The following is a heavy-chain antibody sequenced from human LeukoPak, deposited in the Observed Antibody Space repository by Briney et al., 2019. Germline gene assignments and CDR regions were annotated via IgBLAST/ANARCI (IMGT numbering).Heavy chain of an antibody. Sequence: KPSETLSLTCTVSGGSISSSSYYWSWIRQPAGKGLEWIGRIYTSGSTNYNPSLKSRVTMSVDTSKNQFSLKLSSVTAADTAVYYCARVGQQHNWFDPWGQGTLVTVSS. J-gene: IGHJ5*02. D-gene: IGHD6-13*01. CDR2: IYTSGST. V-gene: IGHV4-61*02. CDR1: GGSISSSSYY. CDR3: ARVGQQHNWFDP.